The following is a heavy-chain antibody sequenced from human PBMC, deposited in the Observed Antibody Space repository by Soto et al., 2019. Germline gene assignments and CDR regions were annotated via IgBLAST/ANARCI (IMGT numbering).Heavy chain of an antibody. CDR3: ARGGAGGLIATAVPRGY. CDR1: GGSFSGYY. J-gene: IGHJ4*02. V-gene: IGHV4-34*01. Sequence: QVQLQQWGAGLLKPSETLALTCAVYGGSFSGYYWHWIRQPPGKGLEWIGEINHSGSTNYNPSLKSRVTITVDTSKNQFSLKLSSVTAADTAVYYCARGGAGGLIATAVPRGYWCQGTLVTVSS. CDR2: INHSGST. D-gene: IGHD6-25*01.